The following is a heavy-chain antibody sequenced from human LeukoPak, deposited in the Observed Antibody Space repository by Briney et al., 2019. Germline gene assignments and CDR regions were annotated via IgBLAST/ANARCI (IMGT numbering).Heavy chain of an antibody. D-gene: IGHD6-13*01. CDR2: IYSGGST. J-gene: IGHJ5*02. CDR1: GFTFSSNY. Sequence: PGGSLRLSCAASGFTFSSNYMSWVRQAPGKGLEWVSVIYSGGSTYYADSVKGRFTISRDNSKNTLYLQMNSLRAEDTAVYYCARDMGSSWGNWFDPWGQGTLVTVSS. V-gene: IGHV3-53*01. CDR3: ARDMGSSWGNWFDP.